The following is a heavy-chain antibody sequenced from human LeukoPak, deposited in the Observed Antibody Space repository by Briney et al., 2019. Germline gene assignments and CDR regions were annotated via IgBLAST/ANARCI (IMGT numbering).Heavy chain of an antibody. CDR1: GGTFSRYA. J-gene: IGHJ5*02. Sequence: SVKVSCKASGGTFSRYAISWVRQAPREVLEWMGGIIPMFGIANYAQKFQGRVTITADESTSTAYMELSSLRSEDTAVYYCAREMGTLDYDFWSGTNPGWFDPWGQGTLVTVSS. CDR3: AREMGTLDYDFWSGTNPGWFDP. D-gene: IGHD3-3*01. V-gene: IGHV1-69*13. CDR2: IIPMFGIA.